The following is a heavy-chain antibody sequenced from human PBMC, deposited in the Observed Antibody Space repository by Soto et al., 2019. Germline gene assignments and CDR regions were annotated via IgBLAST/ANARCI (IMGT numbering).Heavy chain of an antibody. CDR3: ARAVPTVTSAPYFDY. CDR1: GGTFSSYT. D-gene: IGHD4-17*01. Sequence: GASVKVSCKASGGTFSSYTISWVRQAPGQGLERMGRIIPILGIANYAQKFQGRVTITADKSTSTAYMELISLRSEDTAVYYCARAVPTVTSAPYFDYWGQGTLVTVSS. CDR2: IIPILGIA. J-gene: IGHJ4*02. V-gene: IGHV1-69*02.